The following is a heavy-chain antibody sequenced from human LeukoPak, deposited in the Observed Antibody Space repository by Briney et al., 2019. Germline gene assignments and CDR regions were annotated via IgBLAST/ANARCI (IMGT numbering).Heavy chain of an antibody. CDR1: GYTFTSYG. CDR2: IGAYNGNT. V-gene: IGHV1-18*01. Sequence: ASVKVSCKASGYTFTSYGISWVRQAPGQGLEWMGWIGAYNGNTNYAQKLQGRVTMTTDTSTSTAYMELRSLRSDDTAVYYCARVVGATTYRDFDYWGQGTLVTVSS. CDR3: ARVVGATTYRDFDY. D-gene: IGHD1-26*01. J-gene: IGHJ4*02.